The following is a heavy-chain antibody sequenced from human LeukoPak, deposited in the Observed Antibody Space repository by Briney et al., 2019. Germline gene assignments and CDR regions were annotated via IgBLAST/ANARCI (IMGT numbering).Heavy chain of an antibody. Sequence: SGGSLRLSCAASGFTFSSYPMNWVRQSPERGLEWVSAISGTGGSTSYADSLKGRFTISRDNSKNTLYLQMNSLRAEDTAVYYCAKARTGESDYWGQGTLVTVSS. D-gene: IGHD7-27*01. CDR1: GFTFSSYP. CDR2: ISGTGGST. CDR3: AKARTGESDY. J-gene: IGHJ4*02. V-gene: IGHV3-23*01.